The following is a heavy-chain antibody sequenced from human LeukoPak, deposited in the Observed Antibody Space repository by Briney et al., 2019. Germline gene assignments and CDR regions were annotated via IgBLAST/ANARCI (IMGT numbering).Heavy chain of an antibody. J-gene: IGHJ3*02. D-gene: IGHD3-3*01. V-gene: IGHV1-18*01. Sequence: GASVKVSCKASGYTFTSYGISWVRQAPGQGLEWMGWIRAYNDNTNYAQKFQGRVTITTDESTGTAYMELSSLRSEDTAVYYCARAQRFLEWLNAFDIWGQGTMVTVSS. CDR1: GYTFTSYG. CDR2: IRAYNDNT. CDR3: ARAQRFLEWLNAFDI.